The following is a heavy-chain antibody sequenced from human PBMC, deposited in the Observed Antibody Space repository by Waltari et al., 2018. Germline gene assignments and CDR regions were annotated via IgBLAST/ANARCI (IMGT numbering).Heavy chain of an antibody. D-gene: IGHD2-21*02. V-gene: IGHV3-30*02. J-gene: IGHJ6*03. CDR2: IRYDGYNQ. CDR3: VKPMVVTSYYYYYYMDV. CDR1: GFIFSNYG. Sequence: QVQLVESGGGVVQPGGSLRLSCAASGFIFSNYGMLWVRQAPGTGPECVEFIRYDGYNQYYIDSVKGRFTISRDNSKNTLYLQMSSLRTEDTAVYYCVKPMVVTSYYYYYYMDVWGKGTTVTISS.